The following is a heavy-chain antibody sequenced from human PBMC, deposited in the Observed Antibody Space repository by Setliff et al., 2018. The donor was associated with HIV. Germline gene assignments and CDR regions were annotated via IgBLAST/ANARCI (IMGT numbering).Heavy chain of an antibody. Sequence: SETLSLTCTVSGGSISSHYWSWIRQPPGKGLEWIGYIYYSGSTNYNPYLKSRVTISVDTSKNQLSLKLSSVTAADTAVYYCLLWTGYYTYWFFDLWGRGALVTVSS. J-gene: IGHJ2*01. CDR1: GGSISSHY. CDR2: IYYSGST. D-gene: IGHD3-3*01. CDR3: LLWTGYYTYWFFDL. V-gene: IGHV4-59*11.